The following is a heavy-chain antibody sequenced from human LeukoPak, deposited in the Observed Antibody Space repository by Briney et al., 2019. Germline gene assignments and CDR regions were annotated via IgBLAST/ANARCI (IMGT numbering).Heavy chain of an antibody. CDR2: ISGSGGST. D-gene: IGHD3-22*01. J-gene: IGHJ4*02. Sequence: PGMSLRLSCAASGFTFSHFGMPWVRQAPGKGLEWVTAISGSGGSTYYADSVKGRFTISRDNSKNTLYLQMNSLRAEDTAVYYCAKDLIPVTMIVVVTAFDYWGQGTLVTVSS. CDR3: AKDLIPVTMIVVVTAFDY. CDR1: GFTFSHFG. V-gene: IGHV3-23*01.